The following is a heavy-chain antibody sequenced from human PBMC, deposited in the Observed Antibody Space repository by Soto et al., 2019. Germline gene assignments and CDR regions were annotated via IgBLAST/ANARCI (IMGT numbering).Heavy chain of an antibody. V-gene: IGHV1-18*01. CDR1: GYTFTSYG. CDR3: ARDGSFCSGGSCYSIWFDP. J-gene: IGHJ5*02. D-gene: IGHD2-15*01. Sequence: ASVKVSCKASGYTFTSYGISWVRQAPGQGLEWMGWISAYNGNTNYAQKLQGRVTMTTDTSTSTAYMELRSLRSDDTAVYYCARDGSFCSGGSCYSIWFDPWGQGTLVTVSS. CDR2: ISAYNGNT.